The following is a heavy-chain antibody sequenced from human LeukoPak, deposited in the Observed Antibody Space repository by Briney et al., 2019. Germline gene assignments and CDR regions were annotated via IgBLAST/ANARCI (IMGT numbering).Heavy chain of an antibody. CDR2: IYSGGTT. V-gene: IGHV3-66*01. Sequence: PGGSLRISCAASVFNVRTKYVHWVRQAPGKGLEWVSVIYSGGTTYYADSVKGRFTISRDNAKNSPYLQMNSLRDEDTAVYYCARDDMFAFDYWGQGTLVTVSS. CDR1: VFNVRTKY. D-gene: IGHD2-21*01. CDR3: ARDDMFAFDY. J-gene: IGHJ4*02.